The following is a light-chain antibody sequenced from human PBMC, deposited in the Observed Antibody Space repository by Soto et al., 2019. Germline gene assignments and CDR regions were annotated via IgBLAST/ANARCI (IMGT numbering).Light chain of an antibody. V-gene: IGLV2-14*01. CDR3: SSYTNSNTWV. Sequence: QSALTQPASVSASPGQSITISCTETSSDVGGYNYVSWYQHHPGKAPKLMIYEVSSRPLGVSNRFSGSRSGNTASLTISGLQAEDEADYYCSSYTNSNTWVFGGGTKLTVL. J-gene: IGLJ3*02. CDR1: SSDVGGYNY. CDR2: EVS.